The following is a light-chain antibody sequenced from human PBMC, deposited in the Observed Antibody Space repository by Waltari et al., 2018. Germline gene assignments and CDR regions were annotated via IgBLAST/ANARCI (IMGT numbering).Light chain of an antibody. CDR1: QRVSNN. J-gene: IGKJ1*01. CDR3: QQYNTWLRT. V-gene: IGKV3-15*01. Sequence: EIAITQSPATLSVSPGERATLSCRASQRVSNNLVWYQQKPGQAPRLLIYDASTRATDIPARFSGSGSGTEFTLTSSSLQSEDSAVYYCQQYNTWLRTFGQGTKVEI. CDR2: DAS.